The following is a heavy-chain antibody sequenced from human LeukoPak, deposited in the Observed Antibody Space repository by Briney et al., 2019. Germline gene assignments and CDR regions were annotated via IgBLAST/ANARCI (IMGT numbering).Heavy chain of an antibody. CDR2: IYTSGST. CDR3: ARLLRSSWRVYYYYMDV. D-gene: IGHD6-13*01. CDR1: GGSISSGSYY. V-gene: IGHV4-61*02. Sequence: SETLSLTCTVSGGSISSGSYYWSWIRQPAGKGLEWIGRIYTSGSTNYNPSLKSRVTISVDTSKNQFSLKLSSVTAADTAVYYCARLLRSSWRVYYYYMDVWGKGTTVTISS. J-gene: IGHJ6*03.